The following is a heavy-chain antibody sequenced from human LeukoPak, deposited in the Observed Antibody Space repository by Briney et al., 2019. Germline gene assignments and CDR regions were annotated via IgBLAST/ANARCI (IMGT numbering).Heavy chain of an antibody. D-gene: IGHD6-13*01. CDR3: ARVSKQQLARVAFDI. V-gene: IGHV1-2*02. CDR1: GYTFTGYY. Sequence: ASVKVSCKASGYTFTGYYMHWVRQAPGQGLKWMGWINPNSGGTNYAQKFQGRVTMTRDTSISTAYMELSRLRSDDTAVYYCARVSKQQLARVAFDIWGQGTMVTVSS. J-gene: IGHJ3*02. CDR2: INPNSGGT.